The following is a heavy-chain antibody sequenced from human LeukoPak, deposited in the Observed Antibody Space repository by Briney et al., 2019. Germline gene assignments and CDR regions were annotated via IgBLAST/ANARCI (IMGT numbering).Heavy chain of an antibody. CDR1: GFTVSGNY. CDR3: ARVPIAVAGTYYYYGMDV. V-gene: IGHV3-53*01. CDR2: IYGGGST. J-gene: IGHJ6*02. Sequence: GGSLRLSCAASGFTVSGNYMTWVGQAPGKGLEWLRVIYGGGSTYYADSVKGRFTISRDNSKNTLYLQMNSLRAEDTAVYYCARVPIAVAGTYYYYGMDVWGQGTTVTVSS. D-gene: IGHD6-19*01.